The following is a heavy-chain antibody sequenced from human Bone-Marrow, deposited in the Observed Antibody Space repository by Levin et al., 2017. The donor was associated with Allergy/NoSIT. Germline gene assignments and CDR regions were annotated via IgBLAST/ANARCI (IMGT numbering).Heavy chain of an antibody. CDR3: ARGYGHDCSSRSCAGVGDY. Sequence: PSETLSLTCAVNGLSISYHSFIWIRQPPGKGLEWIAQVHHSGSTSYSSSIQSRATMSVDTSKNQFTLHLSSLTAADTAVYYCARGYGHDCSSRSCAGVGDYWGQGTLVTVSS. CDR1: GLSISYHS. J-gene: IGHJ4*02. CDR2: VHHSGST. V-gene: IGHV4-34*01. D-gene: IGHD2-2*01.